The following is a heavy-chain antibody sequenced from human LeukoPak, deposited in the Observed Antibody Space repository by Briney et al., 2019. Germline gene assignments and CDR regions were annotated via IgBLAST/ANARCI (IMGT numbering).Heavy chain of an antibody. CDR1: GFTFADSA. CDR2: ISWDGANT. CDR3: AREFSGYAFDI. D-gene: IGHD5-12*01. J-gene: IGHJ3*02. V-gene: IGHV3-43D*03. Sequence: GGSLRLSCAASGFTFADSAMHWVRQPPGKGLEWLSFISWDGANTYYADSVKGRLTISRDNSKNTLYLQMNSLRAEDMAIYYCAREFSGYAFDIWGQGPMVTVSS.